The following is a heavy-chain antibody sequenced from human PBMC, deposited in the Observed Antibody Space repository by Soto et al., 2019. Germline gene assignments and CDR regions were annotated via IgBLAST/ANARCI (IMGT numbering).Heavy chain of an antibody. D-gene: IGHD3-22*01. CDR2: ISSNGGST. V-gene: IGHV3-64D*08. J-gene: IGHJ4*02. CDR1: GFTFSSYA. Sequence: GGSLRLSCSASGFTFSSYAMHWVRQAPGKGLEYVSAISSNGGSTYYADSVKGRFTISRDNSKNTLYLQMSSLRAEDTAVYYCAGDYYDSSGYDDYWGQGTLVTVSS. CDR3: AGDYYDSSGYDDY.